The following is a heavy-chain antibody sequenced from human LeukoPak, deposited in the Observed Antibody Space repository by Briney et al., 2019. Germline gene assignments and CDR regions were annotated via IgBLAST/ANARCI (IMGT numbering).Heavy chain of an antibody. CDR2: ISAYNGNT. J-gene: IGHJ4*01. D-gene: IGHD3-3*01. CDR1: GYTFTSYG. V-gene: IGHV1-18*01. Sequence: GASVKVSCKASGYTFTSYGTSWVRQAPGQGLEWMGWISAYNGNTNYAQKLQGRVTMTTDTSTSTAYMELRSLRSDDTAVYYCARELGILEWLLYLDYWGQGTLVTVSS. CDR3: ARELGILEWLLYLDY.